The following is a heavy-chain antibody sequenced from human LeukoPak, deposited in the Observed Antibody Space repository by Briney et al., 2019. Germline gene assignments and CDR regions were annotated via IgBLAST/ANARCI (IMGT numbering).Heavy chain of an antibody. CDR1: GFTFSSYA. CDR3: ARDLGYCSSPSCYGPFDY. J-gene: IGHJ4*02. V-gene: IGHV3-30-3*01. D-gene: IGHD2-2*01. Sequence: GGSLRLSCAVSGFTFSSYAMYWVRQAPGKGLEWVAVISYDGSNKYYADSVMGRFTISRDNSKNTLYLQMNSLRAEDTAVYYCARDLGYCSSPSCYGPFDYWGQGTLVTVSS. CDR2: ISYDGSNK.